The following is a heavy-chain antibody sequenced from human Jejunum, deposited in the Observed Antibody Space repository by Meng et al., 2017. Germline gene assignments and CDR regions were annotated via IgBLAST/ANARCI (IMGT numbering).Heavy chain of an antibody. V-gene: IGHV4-34*01. CDR2: IHPSGST. D-gene: IGHD1-14*01. CDR1: GGSSSVFY. J-gene: IGHJ4*02. CDR3: TRGTDRAKSGDY. Sequence: QVQLKQWVARLVEPSDTLSPTCAVSGGSSSVFYLSWVRQPPGKGLEWIRDIHPSGSTDYNPSLKSRLTISLDTSKNQFSLSLNSATAADTGIYYCTRGTDRAKSGDYWGQGTLVTVSS.